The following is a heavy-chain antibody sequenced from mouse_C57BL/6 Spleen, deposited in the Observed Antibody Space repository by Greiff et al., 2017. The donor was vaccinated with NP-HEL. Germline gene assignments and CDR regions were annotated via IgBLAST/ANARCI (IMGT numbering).Heavy chain of an antibody. V-gene: IGHV1-50*01. CDR1: GYTFTSYW. CDR2: IDPSDSYT. D-gene: IGHD1-1*01. CDR3: ARSRYYAAY. J-gene: IGHJ2*01. Sequence: VQLQQPGAELVKPGASVKLSCKASGYTFTSYWMQWVKQRPGQGLEWIGEIDPSDSYTNYNQKFKGKATLTVDTSSSTAYMQLSSLTSEDSAVYYCARSRYYAAYWGQGTTLTVSS.